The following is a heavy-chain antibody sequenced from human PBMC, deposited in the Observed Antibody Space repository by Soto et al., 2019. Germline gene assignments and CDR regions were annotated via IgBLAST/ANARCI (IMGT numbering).Heavy chain of an antibody. CDR1: GGTSSSYA. V-gene: IGHV1-69*13. CDR3: ARLPLKGPGAFDI. CDR2: IIPIFGTA. J-gene: IGHJ3*02. Sequence: ASVKVSCKASGGTSSSYAISWVRQAPGQGLEWMGGIIPIFGTANYAQKFQGRVTITADESTSTAYMELSSLRSEDTAVYYCARLPLKGPGAFDIWGQGTMVTV.